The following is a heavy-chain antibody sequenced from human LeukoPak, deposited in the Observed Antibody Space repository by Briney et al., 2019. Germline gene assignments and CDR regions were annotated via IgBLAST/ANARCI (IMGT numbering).Heavy chain of an antibody. V-gene: IGHV1-69*05. CDR2: IIPIFGTA. D-gene: IGHD3-3*01. J-gene: IGHJ5*02. CDR3: ARVSRQPTLGLLEWRLGGWFGP. Sequence: SAKVSCKASRGTFSSYSISWVRQAPGQGLEWMGGIIPIFGTANYAQKFQGRVTITTDESTRTAYMELSSLRSEDTAVYYCARVSRQPTLGLLEWRLGGWFGPWGQGTLVTVSS. CDR1: RGTFSSYS.